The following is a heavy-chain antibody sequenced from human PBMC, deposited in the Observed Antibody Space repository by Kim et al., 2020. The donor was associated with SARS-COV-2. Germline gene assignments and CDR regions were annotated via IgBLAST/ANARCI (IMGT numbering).Heavy chain of an antibody. V-gene: IGHV3-21*01. J-gene: IGHJ4*02. CDR2: RYI. CDR3: ARDGAPFDY. D-gene: IGHD3-16*01. Sequence: RYIYTADSLKGRFTISRDNAKNSLYLQMNSLRAEDTAVYYCARDGAPFDYWGQGTLVTVSS.